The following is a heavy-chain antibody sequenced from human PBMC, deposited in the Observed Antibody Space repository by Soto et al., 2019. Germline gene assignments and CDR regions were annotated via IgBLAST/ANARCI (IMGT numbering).Heavy chain of an antibody. J-gene: IGHJ3*02. CDR3: ARDRVTPGGEAFDI. Sequence: ASVKVSCKASGYTFTSYYMHWVRQAPGQGLEWMGRISANDGNTNYAQKLQGRVTMTTDTSTSTAYMELRSLRSDDTAVYYCARDRVTPGGEAFDIWGQGTMVTVSS. D-gene: IGHD3-16*01. CDR2: ISANDGNT. V-gene: IGHV1-18*04. CDR1: GYTFTSYY.